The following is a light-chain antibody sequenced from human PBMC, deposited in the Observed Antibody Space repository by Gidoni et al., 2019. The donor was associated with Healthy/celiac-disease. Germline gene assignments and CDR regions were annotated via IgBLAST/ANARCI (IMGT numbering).Light chain of an antibody. J-gene: IGKJ3*01. CDR3: QQRSNWPPGFT. CDR2: DAS. V-gene: IGKV3-11*01. Sequence: ELVLTQSPATLSLSPGDRATLSCRASQSVSSYLAWYQQKPGQAPRLLISDASNRATGIPARFSGSGSGTDFTLTISSLEPEDFAVYYGQQRSNWPPGFTFGPGTKVDIK. CDR1: QSVSSY.